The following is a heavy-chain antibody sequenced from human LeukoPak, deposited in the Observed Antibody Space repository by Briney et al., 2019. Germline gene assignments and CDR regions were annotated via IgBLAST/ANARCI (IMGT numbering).Heavy chain of an antibody. CDR3: ARVYYGSGSHFDY. CDR2: ISYDGSNK. D-gene: IGHD3-10*01. CDR1: GFTFSSYA. V-gene: IGHV3-30*04. J-gene: IGHJ4*02. Sequence: PGGSLRLSCAASGFTFSSYAMHWVRQAPGKGLEWVAVISYDGSNKYYADSVKGRFTISRDNSKNTLYLQMNSLRAEDTAVYYCARVYYGSGSHFDYWGQGTLVTVSS.